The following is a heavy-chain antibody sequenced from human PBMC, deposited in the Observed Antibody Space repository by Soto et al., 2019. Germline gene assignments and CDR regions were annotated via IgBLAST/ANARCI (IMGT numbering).Heavy chain of an antibody. D-gene: IGHD2-2*01. Sequence: GGSLRLSCAASGFTFSSYEMNWVRQAPGKGLEWVSYISSSGSTIYYADSVKGRFTISRDNAKNSLYLQMNSPRAEDTAVYYCARDRGIVVVPAAYSYYYGMDVWGQGTTVTVSS. J-gene: IGHJ6*02. CDR3: ARDRGIVVVPAAYSYYYGMDV. V-gene: IGHV3-48*03. CDR1: GFTFSSYE. CDR2: ISSSGSTI.